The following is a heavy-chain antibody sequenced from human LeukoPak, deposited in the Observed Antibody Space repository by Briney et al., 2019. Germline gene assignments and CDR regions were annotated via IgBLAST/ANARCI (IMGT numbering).Heavy chain of an antibody. CDR1: GFTFSSYS. D-gene: IGHD3-16*01. V-gene: IGHV3-21*01. J-gene: IGHJ4*02. CDR2: ISSSSSYI. Sequence: GGSLRLSCAASGFTFSSYSMNWVRQAPGKGLEWVSSISSSSSYIYYADSVKGRFTISRDNSKNTLYLQMNSLRAEDTAVYYCARVDDYVWGSLPGYWGQGTLVTVSS. CDR3: ARVDDYVWGSLPGY.